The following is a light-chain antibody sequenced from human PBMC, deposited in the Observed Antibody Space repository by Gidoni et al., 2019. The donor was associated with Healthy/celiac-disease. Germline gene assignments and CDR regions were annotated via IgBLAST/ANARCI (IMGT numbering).Light chain of an antibody. CDR2: AAS. CDR1: QSISSY. CDR3: QQSYSTPPT. J-gene: IGKJ2*01. V-gene: IGKV1-39*01. Sequence: DSQMTQSPSSLSASVGDRVTITCRASQSISSYINWYQQKPGKAPKLLIYAASSLQSGVPSRFSGSGSGADFTLTISSLQPEDFATYYCQQSYSTPPTFGQGTKLEIK.